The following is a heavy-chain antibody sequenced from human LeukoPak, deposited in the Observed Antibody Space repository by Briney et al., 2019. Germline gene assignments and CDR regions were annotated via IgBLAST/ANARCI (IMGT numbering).Heavy chain of an antibody. CDR2: IYTSGST. D-gene: IGHD1-26*01. CDR1: GGSISTTRDY. Sequence: PSETLSLTCTVSGGSISTTRDYWSWIPQPAGKGLEWIGRIYTSGSTNYHPSLKSRVTISVDTSKNQFSLKLGSVTAADTAVYYCARDGSGSYVYYYGMDVWGQGTTVTVSS. J-gene: IGHJ6*02. V-gene: IGHV4-61*02. CDR3: ARDGSGSYVYYYGMDV.